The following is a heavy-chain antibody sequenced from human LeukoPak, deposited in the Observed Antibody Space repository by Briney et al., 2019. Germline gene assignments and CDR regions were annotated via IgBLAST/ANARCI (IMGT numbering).Heavy chain of an antibody. D-gene: IGHD3-22*01. Sequence: SETLSLTCAVSGGPISSGGYSWSWIRQPPGKGLEWIGYIYHSGSTYYNPSLKSRVTISVDRSKNQFSLKLSSVTAADTAVYYCASRGYYYDSSGYYPFDYWGQGTLVTVSS. CDR2: IYHSGST. V-gene: IGHV4-30-2*01. J-gene: IGHJ4*02. CDR1: GGPISSGGYS. CDR3: ASRGYYYDSSGYYPFDY.